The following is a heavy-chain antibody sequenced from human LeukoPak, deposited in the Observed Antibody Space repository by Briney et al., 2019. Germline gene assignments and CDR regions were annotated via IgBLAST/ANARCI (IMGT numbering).Heavy chain of an antibody. CDR3: ARGQQLVSGFDY. D-gene: IGHD6-13*01. CDR1: GFSFSIYS. Sequence: GSLRLSCAASGFSFSIYSMTWIRQPPGKGLEWIGSIYYSGSTYYNPSLKSRVTISVDTSKNQFSLRLSSVTAADTAVYYCARGQQLVSGFDYWGQGTLVTASS. CDR2: IYYSGST. V-gene: IGHV4-39*07. J-gene: IGHJ4*02.